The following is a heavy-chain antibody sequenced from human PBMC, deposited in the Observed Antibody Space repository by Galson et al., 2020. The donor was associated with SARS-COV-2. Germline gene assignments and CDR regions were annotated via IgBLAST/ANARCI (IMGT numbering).Heavy chain of an antibody. Sequence: GGSLRLSCVASGFTFSSYEMNWVRQTPGKGLEWVSYIGRRGRTIYYADSVKGRFTISRDNAKNSLYLQMNSLRAEDTAVYYCARENLDSFDIWGQGTMVTVSS. J-gene: IGHJ3*02. CDR3: ARENLDSFDI. CDR1: GFTFSSYE. CDR2: IGRRGRTI. V-gene: IGHV3-48*03.